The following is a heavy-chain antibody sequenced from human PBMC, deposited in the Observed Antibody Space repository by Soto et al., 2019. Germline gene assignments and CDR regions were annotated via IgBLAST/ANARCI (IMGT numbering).Heavy chain of an antibody. D-gene: IGHD3-22*01. CDR3: ARGYYDSSGPADWYFDL. V-gene: IGHV1-18*01. CDR2: ISAYNGNT. J-gene: IGHJ2*01. CDR1: GYTFTSYG. Sequence: ASVKVSCKASGYTFTSYGISWVRQAPGQGLEWMGWISAYNGNTNYAQRLQGRVTMTTDASTSTAYMELRSLRSDDTAVYYCARGYYDSSGPADWYFDLWGRGTPVTVSS.